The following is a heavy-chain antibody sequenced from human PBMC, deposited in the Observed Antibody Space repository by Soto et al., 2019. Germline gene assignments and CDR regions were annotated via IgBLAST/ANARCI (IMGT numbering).Heavy chain of an antibody. D-gene: IGHD2-15*01. J-gene: IGHJ4*02. V-gene: IGHV4-4*02. Sequence: PSETLSLTCFVSGDSINNTYWWSWVRQAPGKGLEWIGEIYHTGGRSYMPSLRGRITLSVDTSKNQFSLKLTSVTAADTAVYYCASLGYCSGGSCYPKLDYWGQGTLVTVSS. CDR2: IYHTGGR. CDR3: ASLGYCSGGSCYPKLDY. CDR1: GDSINNTYW.